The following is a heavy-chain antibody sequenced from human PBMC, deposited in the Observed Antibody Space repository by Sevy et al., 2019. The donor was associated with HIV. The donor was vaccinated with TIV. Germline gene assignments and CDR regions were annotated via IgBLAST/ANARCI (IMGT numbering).Heavy chain of an antibody. CDR2: INHSGST. J-gene: IGHJ4*02. CDR3: AGLVLSGNYGSGSSYFDY. V-gene: IGHV4-34*01. CDR1: GGSFSGYY. D-gene: IGHD3-10*01. Sequence: SETLSLTCAVYGGSFSGYYWSWIRQPPGKGLEWIGEINHSGSTNYNPSLKSRVTISVGTSKNQFSLKLDSVTAADTDVYYCAGLVLSGNYGSGSSYFDYWGQGTLVTVSS.